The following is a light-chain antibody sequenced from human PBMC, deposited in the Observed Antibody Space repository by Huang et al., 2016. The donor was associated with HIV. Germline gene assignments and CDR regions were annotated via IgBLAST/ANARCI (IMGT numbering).Light chain of an antibody. CDR2: GAS. V-gene: IGKV3-15*01. Sequence: IVMTQSPVTLSVSPGERAALSCRAGQSIKINLAWYQQKPGQAPRLLIYGASTRATGVPARFSCSGSGTEFTLTINNLQSDDFAVYYCQQYDYWPPVTFGQGTKV. CDR1: QSIKIN. CDR3: QQYDYWPPVT. J-gene: IGKJ1*01.